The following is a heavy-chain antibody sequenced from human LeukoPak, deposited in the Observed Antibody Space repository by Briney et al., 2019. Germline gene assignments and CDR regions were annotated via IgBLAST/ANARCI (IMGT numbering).Heavy chain of an antibody. D-gene: IGHD5-24*01. CDR3: ARDRGWLQFDS. CDR1: GFTFSGHW. CDR2: IQEDGSVK. V-gene: IGHV3-7*01. J-gene: IGHJ4*02. Sequence: PGGSLRLSCAASGFTFSGHWMSWVRQAPGKGLERVGHIQEDGSVKAYVVSVKGRFSISRDNALNSLYLHMTSLRAEDTAVYYCARDRGWLQFDSSGQGTLVTVSS.